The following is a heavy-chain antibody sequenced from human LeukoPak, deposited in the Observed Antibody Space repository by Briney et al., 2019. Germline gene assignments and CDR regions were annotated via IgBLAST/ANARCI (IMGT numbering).Heavy chain of an antibody. V-gene: IGHV3-23*01. CDR3: ARSRSGSASWALQIFDN. CDR1: GFIFSNYA. J-gene: IGHJ4*02. CDR2: ISGSGGST. D-gene: IGHD2-2*01. Sequence: GGSLRLSCAASGFIFSNYAMSWVRQAPGKGLEWVSGISGSGGSTYYADSVKGRFTISRDNPKNTLYLQMNSLRAEDTAVYYCARSRSGSASWALQIFDNWGQGTLVTVSS.